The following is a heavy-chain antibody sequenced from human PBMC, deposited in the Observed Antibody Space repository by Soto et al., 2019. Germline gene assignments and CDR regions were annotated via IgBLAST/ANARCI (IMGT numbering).Heavy chain of an antibody. CDR3: ARDGTIFGVVISLNWFDP. D-gene: IGHD3-3*01. V-gene: IGHV1-18*01. Sequence: VASVQVSCKASCYTFPIYGSSWVRQNNRQGLEWMGWISAYNGNTNYAQKLQGRVTMTTDTSTSTAYMELRSLRSDDTAVYYCARDGTIFGVVISLNWFDPWGQGTLVTVSS. CDR1: CYTFPIYG. J-gene: IGHJ5*02. CDR2: ISAYNGNT.